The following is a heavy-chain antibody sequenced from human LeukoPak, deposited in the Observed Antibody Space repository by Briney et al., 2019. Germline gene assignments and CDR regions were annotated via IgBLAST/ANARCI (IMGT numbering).Heavy chain of an antibody. J-gene: IGHJ4*02. Sequence: SETLSLTCAVYGGSFSGYYWSWIRQPPGKGLEWIGEINHSGSTNYNPSLKSRVTISVDTSKNQFSLKLSSVTAADTAVYYCARGVVADYWGQGALVTVSS. CDR3: ARGVVADY. V-gene: IGHV4-34*01. CDR2: INHSGST. CDR1: GGSFSGYY. D-gene: IGHD3-22*01.